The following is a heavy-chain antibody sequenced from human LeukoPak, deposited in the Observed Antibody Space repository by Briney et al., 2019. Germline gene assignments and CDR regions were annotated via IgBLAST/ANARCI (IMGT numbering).Heavy chain of an antibody. J-gene: IGHJ6*03. CDR1: GGSISSYY. D-gene: IGHD5-18*01. CDR3: ARNQLWPDYYYYMDV. V-gene: IGHV4-59*01. CDR2: IYYSGST. Sequence: PSETLSLTCTVSGGSISSYYWSWLRQPPGKGLEWLGYIYYSGSTNYNPSLKSRVTISVDTSKNQFSLKLSSVTAADTAVYYCARNQLWPDYYYYMDVWGKGTTVTVSS.